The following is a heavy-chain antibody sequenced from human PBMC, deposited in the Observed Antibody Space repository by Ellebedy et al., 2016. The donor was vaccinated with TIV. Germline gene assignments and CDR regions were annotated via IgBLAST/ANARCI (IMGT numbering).Heavy chain of an antibody. J-gene: IGHJ6*04. V-gene: IGHV1-2*02. CDR3: ARDPPRSASSWYGHFFSSYMDV. CDR1: GFSFTGYY. D-gene: IGHD6-13*01. CDR2: IHPDNGDT. Sequence: ASVKVSCXSSGFSFTGYYIHWVRQAPGQGLQWVGWIHPDNGDTYYAQNLQGRITMTVDRSSGTAYMEIAGLTSDDTAIYYCARDPPRSASSWYGHFFSSYMDVWGRGTTVTVSS.